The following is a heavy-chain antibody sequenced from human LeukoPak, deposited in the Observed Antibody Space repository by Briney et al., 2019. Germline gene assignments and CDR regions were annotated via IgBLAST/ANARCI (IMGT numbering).Heavy chain of an antibody. CDR2: ISGSGTGT. CDR1: RFTFKDYA. J-gene: IGHJ4*02. CDR3: ATSYSSSSGPFDS. D-gene: IGHD6-6*01. V-gene: IGHV3-23*01. Sequence: GGSLRLSCATSRFTFKDYAMNWVRQAPGKGLEWDSTISGSGTGTYYADSVKGRFTISRDNSRNTLHLQMDSLRADDTAVYYCATSYSSSSGPFDSWGQGTLVTVSS.